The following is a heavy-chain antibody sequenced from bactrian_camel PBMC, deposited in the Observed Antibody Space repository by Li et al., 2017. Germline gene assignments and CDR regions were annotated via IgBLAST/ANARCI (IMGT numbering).Heavy chain of an antibody. CDR1: GYTSGTYC. Sequence: VQLVESGGGSVQAGGSLRLSCSASGYTSGTYCMGWYRQAPGKQREGIAHMDSFGNPTYATSVKGRFIISKDNAENSLYLRMNSLKPEDTAMYYCLADLSGCDGLLTRNSYWGQGTQVTVS. V-gene: IGHV3S53*01. CDR3: LADLSGCDGLLTRNSY. D-gene: IGHD3*01. J-gene: IGHJ4*01. CDR2: MDSFGNP.